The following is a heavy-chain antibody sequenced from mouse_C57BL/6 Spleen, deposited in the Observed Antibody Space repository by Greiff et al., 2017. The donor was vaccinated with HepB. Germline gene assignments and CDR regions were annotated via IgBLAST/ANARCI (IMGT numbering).Heavy chain of an antibody. V-gene: IGHV1-58*01. CDR1: GYTFTSYG. D-gene: IGHD2-5*01. CDR3: ARCYSNYVFAY. CDR2: IYLGNGYT. Sequence: EVQLQQSGAELVRPGSSVKMSCKTSGYTFTSYGINWVKQRPGQGLEWIGYIYLGNGYTEYNEKFKGKATLTSDTSSSTAYMQLSSLTSEDSAIYFCARCYSNYVFAYWGQGTLVTVSA. J-gene: IGHJ3*01.